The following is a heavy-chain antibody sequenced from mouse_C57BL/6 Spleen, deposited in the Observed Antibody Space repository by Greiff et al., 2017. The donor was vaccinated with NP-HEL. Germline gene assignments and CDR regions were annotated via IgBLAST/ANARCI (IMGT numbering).Heavy chain of an antibody. CDR2: FYPGSGSI. CDR3: SRHEEGDYGSGHFAMDD. CDR1: GYTFTEYT. V-gene: IGHV1-62-2*01. D-gene: IGHD1-1*01. J-gene: IGHJ4*01. Sequence: VQLQQSGAELVKPGASVKLSCKASGYTFTEYTIHWVKQRSGQGLEWIGWFYPGSGSIKYNEKFKDKATLTADKSSSTVYMELSRLTSEDSAVYVCSRHEEGDYGSGHFAMDDWGQGTSVTVSS.